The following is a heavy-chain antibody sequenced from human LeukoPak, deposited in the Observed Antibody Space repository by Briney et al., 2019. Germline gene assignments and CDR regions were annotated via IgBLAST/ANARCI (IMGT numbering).Heavy chain of an antibody. CDR3: AKHPWFGEFWYFDL. CDR1: GGSISSGSYS. D-gene: IGHD3-10*01. J-gene: IGHJ2*01. Sequence: SETLSLTCAVSGGSISSGSYSWSWIRQPPGKGLEWIGYIYPRGSTYYNPSLKSRVTMSLDTSKNQFSLNLSSVTAADTAVYYCAKHPWFGEFWYFDLWGRGTLVTVSS. CDR2: IYPRGST. V-gene: IGHV4-30-2*01.